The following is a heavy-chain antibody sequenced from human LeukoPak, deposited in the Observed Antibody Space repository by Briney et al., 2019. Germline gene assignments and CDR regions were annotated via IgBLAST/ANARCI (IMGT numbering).Heavy chain of an antibody. CDR3: ARDLFGYDSSGYYGPFDY. D-gene: IGHD3-22*01. CDR2: ISYDGSNK. J-gene: IGHJ4*02. CDR1: GFTFSSYA. Sequence: GGSLRLPCAASGFTFSSYAMHWVRQAPGKGLEWVAVISYDGSNKYYADSVKGRFTISRDNSKNTLYLQMNSLRAEDTAVYYCARDLFGYDSSGYYGPFDYWGQGTLVTVSS. V-gene: IGHV3-30-3*01.